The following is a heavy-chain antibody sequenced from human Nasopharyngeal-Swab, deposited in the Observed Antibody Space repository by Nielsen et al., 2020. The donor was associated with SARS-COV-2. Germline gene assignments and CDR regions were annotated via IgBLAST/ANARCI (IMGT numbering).Heavy chain of an antibody. Sequence: GESLKISCAASGFTFDDYGMSWVRQAPGKGLEWVSGINWNGGSTGYADSVKGRFTISRDNAKNSLYLQMNSLRAEDTALYYCARVIRSYCFDYWGQGTLDTVSS. V-gene: IGHV3-20*04. CDR2: INWNGGST. CDR1: GFTFDDYG. J-gene: IGHJ4*02. CDR3: ARVIRSYCFDY. D-gene: IGHD1-26*01.